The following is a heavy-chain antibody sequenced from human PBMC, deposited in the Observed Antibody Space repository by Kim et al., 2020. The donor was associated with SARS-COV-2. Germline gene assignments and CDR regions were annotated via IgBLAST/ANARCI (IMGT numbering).Heavy chain of an antibody. D-gene: IGHD1-20*01. CDR3: ARSRYMGPVDY. J-gene: IGHJ4*02. CDR2: INHSGST. Sequence: SETLSLTCAVYGGSFSGYYWSWIRQPPGKGLEWIGEINHSGSTNYNPSLKSRVTISVDTSKNQFSLKLSSVTAADTAVYYCARSRYMGPVDYWGQGTLVTVSS. CDR1: GGSFSGYY. V-gene: IGHV4-34*01.